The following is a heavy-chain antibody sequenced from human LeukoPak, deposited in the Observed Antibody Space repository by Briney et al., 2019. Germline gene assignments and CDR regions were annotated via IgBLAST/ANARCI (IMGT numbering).Heavy chain of an antibody. V-gene: IGHV5-10-1*01. CDR1: GYSFTSYW. CDR3: ARHEDIVVVPAATWFDP. Sequence: GESLRISCKGSGYSFTSYWISWVRQMPGKGLEWMGRIDPSDSYTNYSPSSQGHVTISADKSISTAYLQWSSLKASDTAMYYCARHEDIVVVPAATWFDPWGQGTLVTVSS. D-gene: IGHD2-2*01. J-gene: IGHJ5*02. CDR2: IDPSDSYT.